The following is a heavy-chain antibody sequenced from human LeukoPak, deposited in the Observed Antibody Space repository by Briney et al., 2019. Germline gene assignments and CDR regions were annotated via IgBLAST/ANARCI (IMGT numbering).Heavy chain of an antibody. Sequence: GGSLSLSCAASGFTFSIYAMTWVRQAPGKGLEWVGRIKSKTDGGTTDYAAPVKGRFTISRDDSKTTLYLQINSLKTEDTAVYFCTTANCASTSCYWARDAFDIWGQGTMVTVSS. D-gene: IGHD2-2*01. CDR2: IKSKTDGGTT. CDR3: TTANCASTSCYWARDAFDI. J-gene: IGHJ3*02. CDR1: GFTFSIYA. V-gene: IGHV3-15*01.